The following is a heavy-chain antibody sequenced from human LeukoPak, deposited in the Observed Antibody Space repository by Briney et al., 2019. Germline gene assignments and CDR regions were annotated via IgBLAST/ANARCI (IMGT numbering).Heavy chain of an antibody. CDR3: AKKAVVVIINVAFDY. CDR1: GFTFSSYA. J-gene: IGHJ4*02. Sequence: TGGSLRLSCAASGFTFSSYAMSWVRQAPGKGLEWVSAISGSGGSTYYADSVKGRFTISRDNSKNTLYLQMTSLRAEDTAVYYCAKKAVVVIINVAFDYWGQGTLVTVSS. D-gene: IGHD3-22*01. CDR2: ISGSGGST. V-gene: IGHV3-23*01.